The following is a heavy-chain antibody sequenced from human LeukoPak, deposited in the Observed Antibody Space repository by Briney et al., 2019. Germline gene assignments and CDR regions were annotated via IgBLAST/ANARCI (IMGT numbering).Heavy chain of an antibody. J-gene: IGHJ5*02. Sequence: ASVKVSCKASGYTFTSYGINWVRPAPGQGLEWMGWISPYNGNTKYAEKVQGRVTITTDTSTSTAYMELRSLNTDDTAVYYCARDQRGYGDSTGASKLIDPWGQGTLVTVSS. D-gene: IGHD4-17*01. CDR3: ARDQRGYGDSTGASKLIDP. V-gene: IGHV1-18*01. CDR1: GYTFTSYG. CDR2: ISPYNGNT.